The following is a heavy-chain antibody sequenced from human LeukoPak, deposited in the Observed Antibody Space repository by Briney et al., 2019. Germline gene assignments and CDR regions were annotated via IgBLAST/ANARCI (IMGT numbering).Heavy chain of an antibody. V-gene: IGHV1-2*02. CDR2: INPNSGGT. D-gene: IGHD2-2*01. Sequence: ASVKVSCKASGYTFTGYYMHWVRQAPGQGLEWMGWINPNSGGTNYAQKFQGRVTMTRDTSISTAYMELSRLRSDDTAVYYCARGAPIVVVPAATTFDPWGQGTLVTVSS. CDR3: ARGAPIVVVPAATTFDP. CDR1: GYTFTGYY. J-gene: IGHJ5*02.